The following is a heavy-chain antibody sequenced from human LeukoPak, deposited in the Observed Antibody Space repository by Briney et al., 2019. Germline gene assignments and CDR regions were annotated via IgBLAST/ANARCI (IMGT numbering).Heavy chain of an antibody. CDR3: AKDGAVFGELSIRY. D-gene: IGHD3-10*02. V-gene: IGHV3-11*01. Sequence: RGGSLRLSCAASGFTFSAYYMSWVRQAPGKGLEWVSYISSSSSAIYYADTVKGRFTISRDNAKTALYLQMNSLRAEDTAVYYCAKDGAVFGELSIRYWGQGTLVTVSS. J-gene: IGHJ4*02. CDR1: GFTFSAYY. CDR2: ISSSSSAI.